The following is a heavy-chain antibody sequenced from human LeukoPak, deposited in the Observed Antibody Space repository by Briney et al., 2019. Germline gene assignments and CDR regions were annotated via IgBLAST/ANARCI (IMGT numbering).Heavy chain of an antibody. CDR1: GFTFSKNA. V-gene: IGHV3-23*01. J-gene: IGHJ4*02. Sequence: PGGSLRLSCAASGFTFSKNAMSWVRQAPGKGLEWVSSLSGSGADTYYADSVKGRFTISRDNAKNTAYLPMNSLRAEDTAVSYCAKDPYGTRYFDYWGQGTLVTASS. CDR3: AKDPYGTRYFDY. CDR2: LSGSGADT. D-gene: IGHD2-2*01.